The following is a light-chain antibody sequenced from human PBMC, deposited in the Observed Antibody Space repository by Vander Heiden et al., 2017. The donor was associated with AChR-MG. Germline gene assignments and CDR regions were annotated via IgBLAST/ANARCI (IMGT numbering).Light chain of an antibody. V-gene: IGKV4-1*01. CDR3: QQYYSTPRT. CDR2: WAS. Sequence: DIVMTQSPDSLALSLGERAAISCRSSQSLLYRSNNANYLAWYQQKPGQPPKLLISWASTRESGVPDRFSGSGSGTEFTLTISSLQAEDVAVYYCQQYYSTPRTFGKGTKVEMK. J-gene: IGKJ1*01. CDR1: QSLLYRSNNANY.